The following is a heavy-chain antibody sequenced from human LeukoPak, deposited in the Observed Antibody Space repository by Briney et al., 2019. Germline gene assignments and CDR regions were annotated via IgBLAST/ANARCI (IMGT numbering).Heavy chain of an antibody. Sequence: ASVKVSCKASGYIFTGYYMHWVRQAPGQGLEWMGWINPNSGGTNYAQKFQGRVTMTRDTSISTAYMELSRLRSDDTAVYYCASDYGDFDAFDIWGQGTMVTVSS. J-gene: IGHJ3*02. CDR1: GYIFTGYY. CDR3: ASDYGDFDAFDI. V-gene: IGHV1-2*02. D-gene: IGHD4-17*01. CDR2: INPNSGGT.